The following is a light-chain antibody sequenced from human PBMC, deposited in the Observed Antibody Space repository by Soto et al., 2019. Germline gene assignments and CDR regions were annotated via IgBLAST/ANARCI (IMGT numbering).Light chain of an antibody. CDR1: SSDLGGYNS. Sequence: QSALTQPASVSGSPGQSITISCTGTSSDLGGYNSVSWFQQHPDKAPKLIIYEVFNRPSGISSRFSGFKSGNTASLTISGLQAEDEADYYCSSSSRTSTRVFGTGPKVTVL. V-gene: IGLV2-14*01. CDR3: SSSSRTSTRV. CDR2: EVF. J-gene: IGLJ1*01.